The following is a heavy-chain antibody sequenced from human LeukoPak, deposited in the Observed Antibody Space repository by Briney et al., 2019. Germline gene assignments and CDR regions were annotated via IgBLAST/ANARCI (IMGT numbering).Heavy chain of an antibody. CDR1: GGSISSGGYY. CDR3: ARDAYYYDSSGYSDAFDI. CDR2: IYYSGST. J-gene: IGHJ3*02. V-gene: IGHV4-31*03. Sequence: SQTLSLTCTVSGGSISSGGYYWSWIRQHPGKGLEWIGYIYYSGSTYYNPSLKSRVTISVDTSKNQFSLKLSSVTAADTAVYYWARDAYYYDSSGYSDAFDIWGQGTMVTVSS. D-gene: IGHD3-22*01.